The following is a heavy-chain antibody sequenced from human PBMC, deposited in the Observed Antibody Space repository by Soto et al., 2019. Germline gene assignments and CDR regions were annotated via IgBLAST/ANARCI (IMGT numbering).Heavy chain of an antibody. V-gene: IGHV1-69*02. CDR3: ARRRYCGADCYKYYYFGMDV. D-gene: IGHD2-21*02. Sequence: QVQLVQSGAEVKKPGSSVRLSCTASGGTFSSYTLSWVRQAPGQGLEWMGRIIPILTITDYAQKFRGRLTSTADKSSSTAYMELSGLRSEDTAVYYCARRRYCGADCYKYYYFGMDVWGQGTTVTVSS. J-gene: IGHJ6*02. CDR1: GGTFSSYT. CDR2: IIPILTIT.